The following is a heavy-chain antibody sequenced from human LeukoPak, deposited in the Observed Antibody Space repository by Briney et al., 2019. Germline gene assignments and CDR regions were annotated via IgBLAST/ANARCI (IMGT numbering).Heavy chain of an antibody. V-gene: IGHV1-2*02. J-gene: IGHJ4*02. CDR3: ARDFLVSEDGLYFDY. CDR2: INRNSGVT. Sequence: ASVTVSCKASGYTFTGYYIHWVRQAPGQGLEWMGWINRNSGVTNYPQKFQGRVTMTRDTSISTAYMELSRLRSDDTAVYYCARDFLVSEDGLYFDYWGQGTLVTVSS. CDR1: GYTFTGYY. D-gene: IGHD3-3*01.